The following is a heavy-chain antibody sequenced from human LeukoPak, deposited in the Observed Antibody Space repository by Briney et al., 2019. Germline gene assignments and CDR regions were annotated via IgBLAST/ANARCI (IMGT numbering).Heavy chain of an antibody. CDR2: IIPILGIA. J-gene: IGHJ6*02. V-gene: IGHV1-69*10. Sequence: SVKVSCKVSGHTLNIYGISRVRQAPGQGLEWMGGIIPILGIANYAQKFQGRVTITADKSTSTAYMELSSLRSEDTAVYYCARMGYSSGWPYYHGMDVWGQETTVTVSS. CDR3: ARMGYSSGWPYYHGMDV. D-gene: IGHD6-19*01. CDR1: GHTLNIYG.